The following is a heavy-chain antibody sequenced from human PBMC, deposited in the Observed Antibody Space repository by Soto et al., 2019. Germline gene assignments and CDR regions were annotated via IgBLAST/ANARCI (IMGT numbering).Heavy chain of an antibody. CDR2: IYSGGST. Sequence: GGSLRLSCAASGFTVSSNYMSWVRQAPGKGLEWVSVIYSGGSTYYADSVKGRFTISRDNSKNTLYLQMNSLRAEDTAVYYCAMANDYGDYNYMDVWGQGTTVPVSS. J-gene: IGHJ6*03. CDR3: AMANDYGDYNYMDV. CDR1: GFTVSSNY. V-gene: IGHV3-66*01. D-gene: IGHD4-17*01.